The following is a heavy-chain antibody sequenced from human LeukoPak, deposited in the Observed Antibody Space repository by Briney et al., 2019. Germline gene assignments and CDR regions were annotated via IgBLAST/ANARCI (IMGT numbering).Heavy chain of an antibody. Sequence: SSETLSLTCAVYGGSFSGYYWSWIRQPPGKGLEWIGEINHSGSTNYNPSLKSRVTISVDTSKNQFPLKLSSVTAADTAVYYCARGRGAYYYDSSGYYYDYWGQGTLVTVSS. J-gene: IGHJ4*02. CDR1: GGSFSGYY. D-gene: IGHD3-22*01. CDR2: INHSGST. CDR3: ARGRGAYYYDSSGYYYDY. V-gene: IGHV4-34*01.